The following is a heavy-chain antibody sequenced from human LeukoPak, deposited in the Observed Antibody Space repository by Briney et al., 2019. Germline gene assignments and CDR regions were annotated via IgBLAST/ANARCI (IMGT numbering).Heavy chain of an antibody. D-gene: IGHD5-18*01. J-gene: IGHJ4*02. V-gene: IGHV3-30*02. CDR2: IRYDGSNK. CDR3: ARDTYGYNYFDY. Sequence: GGSLRLSCVASGFTFSSYGMHWARQAPGKGLEWGAFIRYDGSNKYYADSVKGRFTISGDNSKNTLYLQMNSLRVEDTAVYYCARDTYGYNYFDYWGQGTLVTVSS. CDR1: GFTFSSYG.